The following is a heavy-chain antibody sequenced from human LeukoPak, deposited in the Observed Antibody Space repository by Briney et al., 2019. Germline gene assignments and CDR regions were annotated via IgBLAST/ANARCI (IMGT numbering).Heavy chain of an antibody. V-gene: IGHV3-21*01. CDR3: ARGLAGSVVAATPSDY. CDR1: GFTFSDYG. Sequence: GGTLRLSCAASGFTFSDYGMSWVRQAPGKGLEWISSISSTGGTTYYADSVKGRFTISRDNAKNSLFLQMNSLRAEDTAVYYCARGLAGSVVAATPSDYWGQGTLVTVSS. D-gene: IGHD2-15*01. J-gene: IGHJ4*02. CDR2: ISSTGGTT.